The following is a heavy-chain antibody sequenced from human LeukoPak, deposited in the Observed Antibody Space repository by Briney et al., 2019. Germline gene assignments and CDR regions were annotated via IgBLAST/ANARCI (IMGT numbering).Heavy chain of an antibody. CDR1: GGSISSSNYH. D-gene: IGHD6-6*01. J-gene: IGHJ4*02. CDR2: IYYSGST. V-gene: IGHV4-39*01. Sequence: SETLSLTCSVSGGSISSSNYHWGWIRQPPGKGLEWIGSIYYSGSTYHNPSLKSRLTISVDMSKNQFSLKLSSVTAADTAVYYCARVKAARPSDLDYWGQGTLVTVSS. CDR3: ARVKAARPSDLDY.